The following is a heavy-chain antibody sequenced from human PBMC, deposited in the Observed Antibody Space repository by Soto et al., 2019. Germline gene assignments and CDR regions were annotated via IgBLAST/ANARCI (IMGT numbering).Heavy chain of an antibody. D-gene: IGHD3-10*01. V-gene: IGHV4-59*08. J-gene: IGHJ3*02. Sequence: PSETLSLTCTVSGGSIGSYYWSWIRQSPWKGLEWIGYVFYSGSTNYNPSLRSRVTISVDTSRNNCSLKVTSVTAADTAVYYCARHGGITMVRGVLTAFDIWGQGTMVTVSS. CDR1: GGSIGSYY. CDR2: VFYSGST. CDR3: ARHGGITMVRGVLTAFDI.